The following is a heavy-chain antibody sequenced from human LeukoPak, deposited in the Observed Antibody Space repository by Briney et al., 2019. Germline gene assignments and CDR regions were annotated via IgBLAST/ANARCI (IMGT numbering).Heavy chain of an antibody. V-gene: IGHV1-3*01. J-gene: IGHJ4*02. Sequence: ASVKVSCKASGYTFTSYAMHWVHQAPGQRLEWMGWINAGNGNTKYSQKFRGRVTITRDTSASTAYMELSSLRSEDTAVYYCARAPLRAVAGFFDYWGQGTLVTVSS. D-gene: IGHD6-19*01. CDR2: INAGNGNT. CDR3: ARAPLRAVAGFFDY. CDR1: GYTFTSYA.